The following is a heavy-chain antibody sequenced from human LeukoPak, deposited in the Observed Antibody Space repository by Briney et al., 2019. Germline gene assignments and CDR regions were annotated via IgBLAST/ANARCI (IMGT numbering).Heavy chain of an antibody. D-gene: IGHD5-24*01. V-gene: IGHV3-11*01. CDR2: ISSSDRTI. J-gene: IGHJ4*02. Sequence: GGSLRLFCAASGFTFSDYSMSWIRQAPGKGLEWLSYISSSDRTIYYADSVKGRFIISRDNAKNSLYLQMNSLRAEDTAVYYCARDGRWLQPTWGQGTLVTVSS. CDR3: ARDGRWLQPT. CDR1: GFTFSDYS.